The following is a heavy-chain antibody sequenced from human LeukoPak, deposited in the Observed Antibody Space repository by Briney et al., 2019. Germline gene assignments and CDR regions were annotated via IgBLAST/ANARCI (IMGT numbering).Heavy chain of an antibody. J-gene: IGHJ4*02. Sequence: PSETLSLTCAVYGGSFSGYYWSWIRQPLGKGLEWIGEINHSGSTNYNPSLKSRVTISVDTSKNQFSLKLSSVTAADTAVYYCARGGDIVVVPAAIDYWGQGTLVTVSS. CDR1: GGSFSGYY. D-gene: IGHD2-2*01. CDR3: ARGGDIVVVPAAIDY. V-gene: IGHV4-34*01. CDR2: INHSGST.